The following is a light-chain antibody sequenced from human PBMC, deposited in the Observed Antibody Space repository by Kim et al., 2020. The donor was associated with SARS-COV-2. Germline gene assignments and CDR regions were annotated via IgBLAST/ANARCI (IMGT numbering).Light chain of an antibody. CDR2: ENN. CDR1: SGSIASGY. Sequence: NFMLTQPHSVSESPGQTVTISCTRSSGSIASGYVQWYQQRPGSAPTTVIQENNERPSGVPDRFSGSIDSSSNSASLTISGLKTEDEADYYCQSYDSSNVVFGGGTQLTVL. CDR3: QSYDSSNVV. V-gene: IGLV6-57*03. J-gene: IGLJ2*01.